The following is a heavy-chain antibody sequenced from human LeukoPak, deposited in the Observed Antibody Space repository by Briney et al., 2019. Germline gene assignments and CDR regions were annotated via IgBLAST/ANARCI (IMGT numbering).Heavy chain of an antibody. J-gene: IGHJ4*02. CDR2: INTDGSST. CDR3: ASPPSQYCSSTNCYYFDH. D-gene: IGHD2-2*01. CDR1: GFTFSSYW. V-gene: IGHV3-74*01. Sequence: GGSLRLSCAASGFTFSSYWMHWVRQAPGKGLVWVSRINTDGSSTSYADSVKGRFTISRDNAKNTLYLQMNSLRAEDTAVYYCASPPSQYCSSTNCYYFDHWGQGTLVTVSS.